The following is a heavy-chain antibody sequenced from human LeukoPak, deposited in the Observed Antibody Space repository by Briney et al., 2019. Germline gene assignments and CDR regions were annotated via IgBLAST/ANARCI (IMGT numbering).Heavy chain of an antibody. Sequence: GGSLRLSCAASGFTFNTYGMNWVRQAPEKGLEWVSAITGSGGSTFFADSVKGRFTISRDNSKNTLYLQMNSLRVEDTAVYYCARDCSSTSCYFDAFDIWGQGTMVTVSS. CDR2: ITGSGGST. CDR1: GFTFNTYG. D-gene: IGHD2-2*01. J-gene: IGHJ3*02. CDR3: ARDCSSTSCYFDAFDI. V-gene: IGHV3-23*01.